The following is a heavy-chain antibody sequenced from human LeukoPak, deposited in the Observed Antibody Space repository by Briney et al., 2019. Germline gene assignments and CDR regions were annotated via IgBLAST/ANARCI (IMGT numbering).Heavy chain of an antibody. J-gene: IGHJ4*02. D-gene: IGHD4-17*01. Sequence: ASVKVSCKASGYTFTSYAMHWVRQAPGQGLEWMGWISAYNGNTNYAQKLQGRVTMTTDTSTSTAYMELRSLRSGDTAVYYCARSLYYGDYEGYWGQGTLVTVSS. CDR3: ARSLYYGDYEGY. V-gene: IGHV1-18*01. CDR2: ISAYNGNT. CDR1: GYTFTSYA.